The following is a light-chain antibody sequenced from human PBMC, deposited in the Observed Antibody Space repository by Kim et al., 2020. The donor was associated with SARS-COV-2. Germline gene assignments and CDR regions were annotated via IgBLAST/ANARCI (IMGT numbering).Light chain of an antibody. Sequence: SSELTQDPAVSVALGQTVRITCQGDSLRSYYATWYQQKPGQAPILVIYGKNNRPSGIPDGFSGSSSGNTASLTITGTQAGDEADYYCNSRDSNANVVFGGGTQLTV. CDR1: SLRSYY. CDR2: GKN. V-gene: IGLV3-19*01. J-gene: IGLJ2*01. CDR3: NSRDSNANVV.